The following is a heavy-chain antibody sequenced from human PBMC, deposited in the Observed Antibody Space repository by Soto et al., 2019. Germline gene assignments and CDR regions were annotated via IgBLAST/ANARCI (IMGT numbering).Heavy chain of an antibody. Sequence: SETLSLTCTVSGGSISSYYWSWIRQPPGKGLEWIGYIYYSGSTNYNPSLKSRVTISVDTSKNPFSLKLSSVTAADTAVYYCARGYSSGWFPDYWGQGTLVTVSS. CDR3: ARGYSSGWFPDY. J-gene: IGHJ4*02. D-gene: IGHD6-19*01. CDR1: GGSISSYY. CDR2: IYYSGST. V-gene: IGHV4-59*01.